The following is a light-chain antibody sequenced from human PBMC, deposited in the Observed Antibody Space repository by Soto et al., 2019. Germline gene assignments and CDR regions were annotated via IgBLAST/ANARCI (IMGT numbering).Light chain of an antibody. CDR3: QQYGSSSWT. V-gene: IGKV3-20*01. J-gene: IGKJ1*01. CDR2: GAS. Sequence: IVLTQSPYSLSLSPVERATLSCSASQSVSSSYLAWYQQRPGQAPRLLIYGASSRATGIPDRFSGSGSGTEFTLTISRLEPEDFAVYYCQQYGSSSWTFGQGTKVDIK. CDR1: QSVSSSY.